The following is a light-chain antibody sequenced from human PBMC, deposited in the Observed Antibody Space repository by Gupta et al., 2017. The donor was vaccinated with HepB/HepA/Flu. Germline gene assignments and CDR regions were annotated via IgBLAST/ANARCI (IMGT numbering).Light chain of an antibody. Sequence: QSVSTQPPSVSAAPGQKVTIDCSGSSSNIGNNYVSWYQQLPGTAPKLLIYENNKRPSGIPDRFSGSKSGTSATLGITGLQTGDEADYYCGTWDSSLSAVFGGGTKLTVL. CDR3: GTWDSSLSAV. J-gene: IGLJ2*01. CDR2: ENN. CDR1: SSNIGNNY. V-gene: IGLV1-51*02.